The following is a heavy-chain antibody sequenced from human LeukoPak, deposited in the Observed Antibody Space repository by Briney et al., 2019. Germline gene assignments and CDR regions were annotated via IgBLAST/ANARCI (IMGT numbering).Heavy chain of an antibody. CDR1: GGSISSGSYY. CDR2: IYTSGST. V-gene: IGHV4-61*02. Sequence: SETLSLTCTVSGGSISSGSYYWSWIRQPAGKGLEWIGRIYTSGSTNYNPSLKSRVTISVDTSKNQFSVKLSSVTAADTAVYYCARVTGYSFDYWGQGTLVTVSS. D-gene: IGHD4-11*01. CDR3: ARVTGYSFDY. J-gene: IGHJ4*02.